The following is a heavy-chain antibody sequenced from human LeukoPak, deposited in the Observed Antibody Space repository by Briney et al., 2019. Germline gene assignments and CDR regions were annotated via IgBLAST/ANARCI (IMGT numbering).Heavy chain of an antibody. V-gene: IGHV3-33*01. D-gene: IGHD2-2*01. CDR2: IWYDGSNK. CDR1: GFTFSSYG. CDR3: ARDIGVSSSNCSSTSCYAGISYWFDP. Sequence: PGGSLRLSCAASGFTFSSYGMHWVRQAPGKGLEWVAVIWYDGSNKYYADSVKGRFTISRDNSKNTLYLQMNSLRAEDTAVYYCARDIGVSSSNCSSTSCYAGISYWFDPWGQGTLVTVSS. J-gene: IGHJ5*02.